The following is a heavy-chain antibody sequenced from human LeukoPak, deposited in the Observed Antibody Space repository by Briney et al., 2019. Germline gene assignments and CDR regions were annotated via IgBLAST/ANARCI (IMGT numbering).Heavy chain of an antibody. CDR2: IYTSGST. Sequence: SETLSLTCTVSGGSISGYYWSWIRQPAGKGLEWIGRIYTSGSTNYNPSLKSRVTMSVDTSKNQFSLKPSSVTAADTAVYYCARHDSIFGVVIYDYWGQGTLVTVSS. CDR1: GGSISGYY. J-gene: IGHJ4*02. V-gene: IGHV4-4*07. CDR3: ARHDSIFGVVIYDY. D-gene: IGHD3-3*02.